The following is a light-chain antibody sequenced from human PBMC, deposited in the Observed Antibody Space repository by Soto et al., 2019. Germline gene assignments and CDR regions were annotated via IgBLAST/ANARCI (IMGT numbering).Light chain of an antibody. J-gene: IGKJ5*01. CDR1: QSVSSN. Sequence: EIVITQSPATLSVSPGERATPSCRASQSVSSNLAWYQQKPGQAPRLLIYGASSRATGIPVRFSGSGSGTEFTLTISSLQSEDFAVYYCQQYNNWPLTFGQGTRLEIK. CDR2: GAS. V-gene: IGKV3-15*01. CDR3: QQYNNWPLT.